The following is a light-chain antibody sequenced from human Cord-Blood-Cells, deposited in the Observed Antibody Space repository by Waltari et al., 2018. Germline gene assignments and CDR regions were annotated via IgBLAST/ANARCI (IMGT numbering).Light chain of an antibody. CDR2: EVS. J-gene: IGLJ1*01. Sequence: QSALTQPASVSGSPGQSITISCPGTSRDVGSYNIVSWYQQHPGKAPELMIYEVSKRPSGVSNRFSGSKSGNTASLTISGLQAEDEADYYCCSYAGSSTFYVFGTGTKVTVL. CDR1: SRDVGSYNI. V-gene: IGLV2-23*02. CDR3: CSYAGSSTFYV.